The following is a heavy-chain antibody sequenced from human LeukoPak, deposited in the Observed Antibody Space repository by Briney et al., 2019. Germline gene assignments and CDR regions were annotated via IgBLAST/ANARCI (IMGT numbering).Heavy chain of an antibody. CDR2: ISGSGGRT. D-gene: IGHD6-13*01. J-gene: IGHJ4*02. V-gene: IGHV3-23*01. CDR3: ATYDHVLGSSLPDY. Sequence: GGSLRLSCAVSGFTFSSYAMSWVRQAPGKGLEWVSAISGSGGRTYYADSVKGRFTISRDNSKNTLFLQMNSLRAEDTAVYYCATYDHVLGSSLPDYWGQGTLVTVSS. CDR1: GFTFSSYA.